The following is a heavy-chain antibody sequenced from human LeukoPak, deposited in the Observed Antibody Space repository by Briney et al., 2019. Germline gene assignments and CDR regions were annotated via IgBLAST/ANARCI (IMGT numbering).Heavy chain of an antibody. CDR3: ARASGGYDGSDY. V-gene: IGHV4-31*03. D-gene: IGHD5-12*01. CDR2: IYYSGST. CDR1: GGSISSGGYY. Sequence: PSQTLSLTCTVSGGSISSGGYYWSWLRQHPGKGLEWIGYIYYSGSTYYNPSLKSRVTISVDTSKNQFSLKLSSVTAADTAVYYCARASGGYDGSDYWGQGTLVTVSS. J-gene: IGHJ4*02.